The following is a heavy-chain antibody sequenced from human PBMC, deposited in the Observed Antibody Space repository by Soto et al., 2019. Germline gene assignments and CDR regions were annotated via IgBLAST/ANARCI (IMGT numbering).Heavy chain of an antibody. CDR3: ARAVHTMIQGVRFRVDQ. V-gene: IGHV1-2*02. D-gene: IGHD3-10*01. Sequence: QVQLVQSGAEMKKPGASVKVSCEASGYTFTAYYIHWVRQAPGQGLEWMGWINPNGGGTKYAQKFQGRVTMTRDTSINTAYMELTRLTSDDTAVYYCARAVHTMIQGVRFRVDQLGQGNLVTGSS. CDR1: GYTFTAYY. CDR2: INPNGGGT. J-gene: IGHJ4*02.